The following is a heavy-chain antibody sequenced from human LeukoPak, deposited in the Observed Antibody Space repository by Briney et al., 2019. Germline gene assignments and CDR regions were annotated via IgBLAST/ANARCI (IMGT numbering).Heavy chain of an antibody. CDR1: GFTLSNYA. CDR2: ISGSGDTT. D-gene: IGHD3-3*01. J-gene: IGHJ4*02. CDR3: AREGYEGSGYYDY. Sequence: GGSLRLSCAASGFTLSNYAMSWVRQPPGKGLEWVSLISGSGDTTYYADSVKGRFTISRDNSKNTLYLQMNSLRAEDTAVYYCAREGYEGSGYYDYWGQGTLVTVSS. V-gene: IGHV3-23*01.